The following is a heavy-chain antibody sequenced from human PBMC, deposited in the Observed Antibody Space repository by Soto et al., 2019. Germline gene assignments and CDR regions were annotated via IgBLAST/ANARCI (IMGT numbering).Heavy chain of an antibody. Sequence: QVQLVQSGAEVKKPGASVKVSCKASDYTFTSYGTSWVRQAPGQGLEWMGWISAHNGNTKYAQKLQGRVTMTTDTSTSTAYMELRSLRSDDPAVYYCARDLAVGLVDYWGQGTLVTVSS. J-gene: IGHJ4*02. CDR2: ISAHNGNT. V-gene: IGHV1-18*01. CDR3: ARDLAVGLVDY. CDR1: DYTFTSYG. D-gene: IGHD6-19*01.